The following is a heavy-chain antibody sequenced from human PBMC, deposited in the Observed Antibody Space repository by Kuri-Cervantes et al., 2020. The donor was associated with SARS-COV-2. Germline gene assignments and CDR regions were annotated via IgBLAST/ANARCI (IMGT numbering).Heavy chain of an antibody. D-gene: IGHD6-19*01. CDR1: GFTFGDYA. J-gene: IGHJ5*02. CDR2: IYSGGSST. CDR3: AKDSYSSGWYWFDP. Sequence: GGSLRLSCTASGFTFGDYAMSWVRQAPGKGLEWVSVIYSGGSSTYYADSVKGRFTISRDNSKNTLYLQMNSLRAEDTAVYYCAKDSYSSGWYWFDPWGQGTLVTVSS. V-gene: IGHV3-23*03.